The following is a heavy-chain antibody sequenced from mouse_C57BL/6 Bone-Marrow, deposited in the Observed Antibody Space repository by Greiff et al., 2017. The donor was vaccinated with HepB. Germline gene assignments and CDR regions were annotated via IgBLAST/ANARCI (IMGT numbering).Heavy chain of an antibody. V-gene: IGHV1-81*01. CDR2: IYPRSGNT. D-gene: IGHD1-1*01. CDR3: ARPPYYGSSYWYFDV. Sequence: VQRVESGAELARPGASVKLSCKASGYTFTSYGISWVKQRTGQGLEWIGEIYPRSGNTYYNEKFKGKATLTADKSSSTAYMELRSLTSEDSAVYFCARPPYYGSSYWYFDVWGTGTTVTVSS. J-gene: IGHJ1*03. CDR1: GYTFTSYG.